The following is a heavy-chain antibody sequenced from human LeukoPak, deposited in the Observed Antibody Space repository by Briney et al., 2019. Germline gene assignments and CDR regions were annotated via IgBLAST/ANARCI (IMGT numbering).Heavy chain of an antibody. CDR2: IWYDGSNK. V-gene: IGHV3-33*01. CDR1: GFTLSRHG. CDR3: ARDPLGMDV. J-gene: IGHJ6*02. Sequence: PGGSLRLSCAASGFTLSRHGMHWVRQAPGKGLEWVAVIWYDGSNKYYADSVKGRFTISRDNSKNTLYLQMNSLRAEDTAVYYCARDPLGMDVWGQGTTVTVSS.